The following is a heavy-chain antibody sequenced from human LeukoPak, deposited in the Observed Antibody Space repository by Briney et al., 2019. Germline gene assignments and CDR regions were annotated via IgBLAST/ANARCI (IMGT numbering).Heavy chain of an antibody. CDR2: ISSSSSTI. J-gene: IGHJ4*02. Sequence: GGSLRLSCAASGFTFSSYSMNWVRQAPGKGLEWVSYISSSSSTIYYADSVKGRFTISRDNAKNSLYLQMDSLRAEDTAVYYCARVGWFGEGGVDYWGQGTLVTVSS. CDR1: GFTFSSYS. D-gene: IGHD3-10*01. V-gene: IGHV3-48*01. CDR3: ARVGWFGEGGVDY.